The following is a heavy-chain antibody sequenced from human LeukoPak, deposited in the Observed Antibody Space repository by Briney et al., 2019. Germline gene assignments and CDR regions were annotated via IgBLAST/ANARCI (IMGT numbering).Heavy chain of an antibody. D-gene: IGHD2-2*01. CDR2: IHPSGGST. V-gene: IGHV1-46*01. Sequence: ASVKVSCKASGYTFTNYYLHWVRQAPGQGLEWRGIIHPSGGSTAYAQKFQGRVTMTRDTSTSTVYMELSSLRSEDTAVYYCARDSTTSSLADPWGQGTLVTVSS. CDR3: ARDSTTSSLADP. CDR1: GYTFTNYY. J-gene: IGHJ5*02.